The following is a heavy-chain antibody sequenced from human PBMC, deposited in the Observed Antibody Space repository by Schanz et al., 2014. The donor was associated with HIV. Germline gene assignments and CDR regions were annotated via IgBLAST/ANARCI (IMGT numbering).Heavy chain of an antibody. CDR1: GFTFDDYA. Sequence: VQLVESGGGLVQPGRSLRLSCAASGFTFDDYAMHWVRQAPGKGLEWVSGISWNSGSIGYADSVKGRFTISRDNAKNSLYLQMNSLRAEDTALYYCAKAKSPWTFYYYGMDVWGQGTTVTVSS. J-gene: IGHJ6*02. CDR2: ISWNSGSI. CDR3: AKAKSPWTFYYYGMDV. V-gene: IGHV3-9*01.